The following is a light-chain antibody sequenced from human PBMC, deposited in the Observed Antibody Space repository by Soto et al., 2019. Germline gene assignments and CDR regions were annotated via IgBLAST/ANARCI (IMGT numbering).Light chain of an antibody. V-gene: IGKV3-11*01. CDR2: DAS. Sequence: EIVLTQSPATLSLSPGERATLSCRTSQSVGPYLAWYQHNPGQAPRLLIYDASNRATGIPARFSGSGSGTDFTLTISSQEPEDFAVYYCQQRYNWPNTFGQGTKLEIK. CDR3: QQRYNWPNT. J-gene: IGKJ2*01. CDR1: QSVGPY.